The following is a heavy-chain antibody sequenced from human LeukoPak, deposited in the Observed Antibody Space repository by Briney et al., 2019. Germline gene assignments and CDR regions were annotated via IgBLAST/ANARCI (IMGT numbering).Heavy chain of an antibody. D-gene: IGHD2-15*01. J-gene: IGHJ6*03. V-gene: IGHV1-2*02. CDR3: ARTTEGYCRGRSCYSYYYYMDV. CDR1: GYTFTGYY. CDR2: INPNSGGT. Sequence: EASVKVSCKASGYTFTGYYMHWVRQAPGQGLEWMGWINPNSGGTNYAQKLQGRVTMTTDTSTSTAYMELRSLRSDDTAVYYCARTTEGYCRGRSCYSYYYYMDVWGKGTTVTVSS.